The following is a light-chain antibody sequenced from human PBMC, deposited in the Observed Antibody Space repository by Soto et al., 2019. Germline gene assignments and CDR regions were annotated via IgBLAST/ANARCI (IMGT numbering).Light chain of an antibody. J-gene: IGKJ5*01. Sequence: DIRMTQSPSTLSATVGDRVTITCRASQSISRWLAWYQQKPGKAPQALIYDASSLKSGVPSRFSGNGSGTEFTLTISSLQPDDFATYYCQQYNTYSTFGQGTRLEIK. CDR2: DAS. V-gene: IGKV1-5*01. CDR3: QQYNTYST. CDR1: QSISRW.